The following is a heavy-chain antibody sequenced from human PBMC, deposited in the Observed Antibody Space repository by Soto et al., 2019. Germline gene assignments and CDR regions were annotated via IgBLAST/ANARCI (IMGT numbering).Heavy chain of an antibody. CDR2: IFHDGTA. D-gene: IGHD2-8*01. CDR3: ARLVYDTRLNYMYFDF. CDR1: GVSISSGNW. J-gene: IGHJ4*02. V-gene: IGHV4-4*02. Sequence: PSETLSLTCAVSGVSISSGNWWTWVRQTPQMGLEYIGEIFHDGTANYYPSFERRVAISVDTSKNQFSLKLTSVTAADTAIYFCARLVYDTRLNYMYFDFWGQGXLVTVYS.